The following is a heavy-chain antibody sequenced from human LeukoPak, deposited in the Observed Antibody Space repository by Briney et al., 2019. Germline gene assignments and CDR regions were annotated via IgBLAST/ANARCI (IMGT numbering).Heavy chain of an antibody. Sequence: SETLSLTCAVYVGSFSGYYWSWIRQPPGKGLEWIGEINHSGSTNYNSSLKSRVTISVDTSKNQFSLKLSSVTAADTAVYYCARWGSIAVARFDYWGQGTLVTVSS. CDR3: ARWGSIAVARFDY. CDR2: INHSGST. V-gene: IGHV4-34*01. CDR1: VGSFSGYY. J-gene: IGHJ4*02. D-gene: IGHD6-6*01.